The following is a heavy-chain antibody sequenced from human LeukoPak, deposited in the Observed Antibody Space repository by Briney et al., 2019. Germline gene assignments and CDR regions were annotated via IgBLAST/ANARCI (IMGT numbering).Heavy chain of an antibody. Sequence: GGSLRLSCVASGFTFSIYGMHWVRQAPGKGLEWVATIWYDGSNNYYADSVKGRFTISRDNSKNTLYLQMNSLRAEDTAVYYCARDRGSGWSFDYWGQGTLVTVSS. CDR3: ARDRGSGWSFDY. J-gene: IGHJ4*02. D-gene: IGHD6-19*01. CDR2: IWYDGSNN. CDR1: GFTFSIYG. V-gene: IGHV3-30*02.